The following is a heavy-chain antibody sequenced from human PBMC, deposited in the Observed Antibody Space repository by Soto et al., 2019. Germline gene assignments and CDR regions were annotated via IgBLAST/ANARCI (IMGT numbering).Heavy chain of an antibody. CDR3: ASSAVGDILTESLFDY. CDR1: GGTFSSYA. Sequence: QVQLVQSGAEVKKPGSSVKVSCKASGGTFSSYAISWVRQAPGQGLDWMGGIIPIFGTANYAQKFQGRVTITADESTSTADMELSSLRSEDTAVYSCASSAVGDILTESLFDYWGQGTLVTVSS. V-gene: IGHV1-69*12. CDR2: IIPIFGTA. J-gene: IGHJ4*02. D-gene: IGHD3-9*01.